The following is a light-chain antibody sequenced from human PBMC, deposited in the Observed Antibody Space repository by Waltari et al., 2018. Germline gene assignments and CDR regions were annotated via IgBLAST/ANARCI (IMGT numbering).Light chain of an antibody. V-gene: IGKV3-11*01. CDR3: QNRRDWPLLT. CDR2: AAS. Sequence: VLTQSLATLSLSPGDRATLSCRASQNIGDYLAWYQQKPGQAPRLLISAASNRATGVPARFSGSGSGTDFTLTISSLEPEDFAVYYCQNRRDWPLLTFGGGTKVEIK. CDR1: QNIGDY. J-gene: IGKJ4*01.